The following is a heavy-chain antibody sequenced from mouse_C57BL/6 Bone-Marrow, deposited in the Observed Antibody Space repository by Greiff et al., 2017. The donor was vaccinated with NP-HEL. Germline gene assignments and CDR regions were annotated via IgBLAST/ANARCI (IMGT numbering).Heavy chain of an antibody. J-gene: IGHJ3*01. CDR2: IDPETGGT. D-gene: IGHD1-1*01. V-gene: IGHV1-15*01. Sequence: VQLQQSGAELVRPGASVTLSCKASGYTFTDYEMHWVKQTPVHGLEWIGAIDPETGGTAYNQKFKGKAILTADKSSSTAYMELRSLTSEDSAVYYSTRGSPGAYWGQGTLVTVSA. CDR3: TRGSPGAY. CDR1: GYTFTDYE.